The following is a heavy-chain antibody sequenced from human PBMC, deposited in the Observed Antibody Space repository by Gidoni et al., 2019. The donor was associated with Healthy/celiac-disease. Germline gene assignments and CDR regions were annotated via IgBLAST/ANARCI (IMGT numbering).Heavy chain of an antibody. J-gene: IGHJ3*02. Sequence: EVQLVESGGGLVKPGGSLRLSCAASGFTSSSYSIHWVRQAPGKGLEWFSFISSSSSYIYYADSVKGRFTISRDNAKNSLYLQMNSLRAEDTAVYYCARDLEVVVIAMETLGSFAFDIWGQGTMVTVSS. D-gene: IGHD2-21*01. CDR3: ARDLEVVVIAMETLGSFAFDI. V-gene: IGHV3-21*01. CDR1: GFTSSSYS. CDR2: ISSSSSYI.